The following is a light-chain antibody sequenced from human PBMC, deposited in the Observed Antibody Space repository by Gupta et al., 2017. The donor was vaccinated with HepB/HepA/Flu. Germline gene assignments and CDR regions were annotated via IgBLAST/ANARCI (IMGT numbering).Light chain of an antibody. CDR2: GTT. CDR3: LLYYTGVGV. CDR1: TGAVTSGHY. J-gene: IGLJ2*01. Sequence: QAVVTQEPSLTVSPGGTGTPTCGSSTGAVTSGHYPYWFQQKPGQAPRTLIYGTTNKHAVSTARFSGSLRGGKASLTLSVATAEDESDYFCLLYYTGVGVFGGGPKLTV. V-gene: IGLV7-46*01.